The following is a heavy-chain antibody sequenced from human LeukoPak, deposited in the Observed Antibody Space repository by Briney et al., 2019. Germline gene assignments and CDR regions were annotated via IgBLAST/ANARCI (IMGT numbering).Heavy chain of an antibody. J-gene: IGHJ5*02. Sequence: PSETLSLTCTVYRGSVSSSSYFWGWLRQPPGKGLEWIGSIYYNEYTYYNPSLKSRVHISVDTSKNQFSLKLSSVTAADTAVYYCARHEYSGSYYGLSWFDPWGPGTLVTVSS. V-gene: IGHV4-39*01. CDR2: IYYNEYT. D-gene: IGHD1-26*01. CDR3: ARHEYSGSYYGLSWFDP. CDR1: RGSVSSSSYF.